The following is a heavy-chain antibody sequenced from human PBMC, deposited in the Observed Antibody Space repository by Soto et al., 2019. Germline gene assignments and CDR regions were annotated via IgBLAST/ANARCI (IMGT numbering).Heavy chain of an antibody. J-gene: IGHJ5*02. CDR2: INHSGST. D-gene: IGHD2-2*01. CDR3: ASGPKGIVVVPAAIYGWFDP. V-gene: IGHV4-34*01. Sequence: SETLSLTCAVYDGSFSGYYWSWIRQTPGKGLEWIGEINHSGSTNYNPSLKSRVTISVDTSKNQFSLKLSSVIAADTAVYYCASGPKGIVVVPAAIYGWFDPRGQGTLFTVSS. CDR1: DGSFSGYY.